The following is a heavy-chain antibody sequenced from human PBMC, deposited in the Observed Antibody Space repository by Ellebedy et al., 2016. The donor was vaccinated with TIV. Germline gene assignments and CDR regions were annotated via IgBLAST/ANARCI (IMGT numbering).Heavy chain of an antibody. CDR2: IISIFDTG. D-gene: IGHD3-10*01. J-gene: IGHJ4*02. CDR1: GGTFSSYT. CDR3: ARSGKADLWFGDLLWLSN. V-gene: IGHV1-69*05. Sequence: AASVKVSCKASGGTFSSYTITWARRMGGIISIFDTGNFEQKLQGRVTMTTDTSTSTAYMELRSLRSDDTAVYYCARSGKADLWFGDLLWLSNWGQGTLVTVSS.